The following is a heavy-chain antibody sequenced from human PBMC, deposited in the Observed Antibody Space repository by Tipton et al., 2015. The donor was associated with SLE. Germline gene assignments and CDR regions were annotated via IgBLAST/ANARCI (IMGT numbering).Heavy chain of an antibody. CDR1: GYSISSGYY. CDR3: ARAYSGYPGNDAFDI. V-gene: IGHV4-38-2*01. J-gene: IGHJ3*02. CDR2: IYTSGST. Sequence: TLSLTCAVSGYSISSGYYWGWIRQPPGKGLEWIGYIYTSGSTNYNPSLKSRVTISVDTSKNQFSLKLSSVTAADTAVYYCARAYSGYPGNDAFDIWGQGAMVTVSS. D-gene: IGHD5-12*01.